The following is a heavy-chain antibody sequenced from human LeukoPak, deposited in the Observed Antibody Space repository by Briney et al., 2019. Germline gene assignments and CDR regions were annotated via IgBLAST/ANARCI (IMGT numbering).Heavy chain of an antibody. CDR2: MYTSGST. J-gene: IGHJ6*03. CDR3: ARVFWACYYYLDV. Sequence: SETLSLTCIVSGGSISSDDYYWSWIRQPAGKGLEWIGRMYTSGSTNYNPSLKSRITISLDTSKNQFFLKLGSVTAANAAVYYRARVFWACYYYLDVWGKGTTVTVSS. CDR1: GGSISSDDYY. V-gene: IGHV4-61*02. D-gene: IGHD2-21*01.